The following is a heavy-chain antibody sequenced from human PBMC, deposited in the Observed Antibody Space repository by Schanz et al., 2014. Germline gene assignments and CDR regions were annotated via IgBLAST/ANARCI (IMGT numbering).Heavy chain of an antibody. Sequence: QVQLVESGGGVVQFGRSLRLSCAASGFIFSSYGLHWVRQAPGKGLEWVAFIWYDGSNKYYADSVKGRFTISRDNSKNTLYLQMNTLRAEDTSVYFCARVRRRIATPSTPSFRNYYYYAMDVWGQGTTXTVSS. J-gene: IGHJ6*02. CDR3: ARVRRRIATPSTPSFRNYYYYAMDV. CDR2: IWYDGSNK. V-gene: IGHV3-33*01. CDR1: GFIFSSYG. D-gene: IGHD6-13*01.